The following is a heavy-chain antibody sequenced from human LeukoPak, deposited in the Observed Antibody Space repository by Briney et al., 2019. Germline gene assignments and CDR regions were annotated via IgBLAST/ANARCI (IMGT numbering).Heavy chain of an antibody. J-gene: IGHJ4*02. CDR2: VLDNVRT. CDR3: ATIKRGNIFGFFDF. D-gene: IGHD5-18*01. Sequence: KPSETLSLTCTVSGGSISSHYWSWVRQPPGKGLEWIGYVLDNVRTKDNPSLNSRFTLSADTSKNQFSLRLTSVTAADTAVYYCATIKRGNIFGFFDFWGPGILVTVSS. CDR1: GGSISSHY. V-gene: IGHV4-59*11.